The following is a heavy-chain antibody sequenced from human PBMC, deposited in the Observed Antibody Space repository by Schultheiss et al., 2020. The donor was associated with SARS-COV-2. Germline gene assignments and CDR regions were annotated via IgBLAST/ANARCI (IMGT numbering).Heavy chain of an antibody. D-gene: IGHD6-13*01. CDR3: GREAPAGTADY. V-gene: IGHV3-64D*08. Sequence: GGSLRLSCAASGFTFSSYCMNWVRQAPGKGLESVSAISGDGGATYYTDSVRDRFTISRDNSKNTLFLQLSSLRPEDTAVYYCGREAPAGTADYLGQGTLVTVSS. CDR1: GFTFSSYC. J-gene: IGHJ4*02. CDR2: ISGDGGAT.